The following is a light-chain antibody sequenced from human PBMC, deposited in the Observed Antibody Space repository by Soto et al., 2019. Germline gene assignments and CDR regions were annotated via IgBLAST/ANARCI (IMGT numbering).Light chain of an antibody. CDR1: QGLSHSNGYNY. Sequence: TVMPQYPRSLPVRTGEQSSNCCRTRQGLSHSNGYNYLDWYLQKPGQSPQLLIYLGSNRASGVPDRFVISGSGTDFTLKISRVEAKDVGVYYCMQALQTHTFGQGTKVDIK. CDR3: MQALQTHT. J-gene: IGKJ1*01. CDR2: LGS. V-gene: IGKV2-28*01.